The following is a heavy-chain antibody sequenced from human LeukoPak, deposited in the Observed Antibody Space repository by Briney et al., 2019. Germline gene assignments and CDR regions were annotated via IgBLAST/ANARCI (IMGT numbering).Heavy chain of an antibody. CDR1: GFTFSSYW. Sequence: GGSLRLSCAASGFTFSSYWMHWVRQAPGKGLVWFSRIKSDGSTNYADSVKGRFTISRDNAKNTVSLQMNSLRAEDTGVYYCARAPSEIGGYYPEYFRHWGQGTLVTVSS. D-gene: IGHD3-22*01. CDR2: IKSDGST. CDR3: ARAPSEIGGYYPEYFRH. V-gene: IGHV3-74*01. J-gene: IGHJ1*01.